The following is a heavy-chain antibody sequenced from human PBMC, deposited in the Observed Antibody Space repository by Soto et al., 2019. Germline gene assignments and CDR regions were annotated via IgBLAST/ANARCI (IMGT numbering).Heavy chain of an antibody. Sequence: EVQLVESGGGLVQPGGSLRLSCAASGFTFSSYWMHWVRQAPGKGLVWVSRINSDGSSTSYADSVKGRFTISRDNAKNTLYLQMNSLRAEDTAVYYCARDGPYCGGDCYTFDYWGKGTLVTVSS. CDR1: GFTFSSYW. D-gene: IGHD2-21*02. CDR2: INSDGSST. J-gene: IGHJ4*02. CDR3: ARDGPYCGGDCYTFDY. V-gene: IGHV3-74*01.